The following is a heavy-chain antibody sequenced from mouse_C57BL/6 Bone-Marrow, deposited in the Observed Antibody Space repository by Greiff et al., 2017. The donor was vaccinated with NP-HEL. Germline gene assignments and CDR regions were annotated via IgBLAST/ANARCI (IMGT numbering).Heavy chain of an antibody. Sequence: QVQLQQSGAELARPGASVKLSCKASGYTFTSYGISWVKQRTGQGLEWIGEIYPRSGNTYYNEKFKGKATLTADKASSTAYMELRSLTSVDSAVYFCARFYYDYDLYAMDYWGQGTSVTVSS. CDR2: IYPRSGNT. V-gene: IGHV1-81*01. CDR1: GYTFTSYG. CDR3: ARFYYDYDLYAMDY. J-gene: IGHJ4*01. D-gene: IGHD2-4*01.